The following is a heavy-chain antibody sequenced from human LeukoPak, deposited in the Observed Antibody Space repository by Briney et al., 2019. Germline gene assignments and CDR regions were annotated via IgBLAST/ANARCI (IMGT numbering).Heavy chain of an antibody. D-gene: IGHD2-15*01. V-gene: IGHV4-34*01. Sequence: SETLSLTCAVYGGSFSGYYRSWIRQPPGKGLEWIGEINHSGSTNYNPSLKSRVTISVDTSKNQFSLKLSSVTAADTAVYYCARVGSCYSINYWGQGTLVTVSS. CDR1: GGSFSGYY. CDR3: ARVGSCYSINY. CDR2: INHSGST. J-gene: IGHJ4*02.